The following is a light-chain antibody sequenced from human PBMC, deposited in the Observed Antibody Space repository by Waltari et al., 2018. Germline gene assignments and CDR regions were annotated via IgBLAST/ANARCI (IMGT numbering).Light chain of an antibody. CDR2: DAS. J-gene: IGKJ4*01. CDR1: QSVGDF. Sequence: EIVLTQSPVTLSLSPGEGATLSCKTSQSVGDFLAWYQQRPGQAPRLLIYDASLRAAGIPARFSGSGSGTDFTLTISSLQSEDFAVYYCQQYNNWPLTFGGGTKVEI. CDR3: QQYNNWPLT. V-gene: IGKV3-11*01.